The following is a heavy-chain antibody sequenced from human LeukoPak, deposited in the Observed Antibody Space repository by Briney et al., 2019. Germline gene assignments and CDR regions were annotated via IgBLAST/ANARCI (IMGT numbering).Heavy chain of an antibody. V-gene: IGHV3-23*01. CDR2: ISESGSGT. CDR1: GFTFNTCA. D-gene: IGHD3-16*01. CDR3: AKDSRGYFDY. J-gene: IGHJ4*02. Sequence: EGSLRLSCEASGFTFNTCAMSWVRQAPGKGLERVSAISESGSGTYYADSVEGRFTISRDNSKNTLYLQMNSLRAEDTAVYYCAKDSRGYFDYRGQGTLVTVSS.